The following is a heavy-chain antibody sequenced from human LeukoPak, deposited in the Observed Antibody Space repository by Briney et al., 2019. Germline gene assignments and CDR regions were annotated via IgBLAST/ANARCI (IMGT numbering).Heavy chain of an antibody. J-gene: IGHJ4*02. V-gene: IGHV4-59*01. CDR2: INYSGST. CDR3: ARSKVAAYYFDY. D-gene: IGHD6-19*01. CDR1: GASISSYY. Sequence: SETLSLTCTVSGASISSYYWTWIRQPPGKGLDWIGNINYSGSTNYNPSLKNRVTISLDTSKNQFSLKLSSVTSADTAVYFCARSKVAAYYFDYWGQGTLVTVSS.